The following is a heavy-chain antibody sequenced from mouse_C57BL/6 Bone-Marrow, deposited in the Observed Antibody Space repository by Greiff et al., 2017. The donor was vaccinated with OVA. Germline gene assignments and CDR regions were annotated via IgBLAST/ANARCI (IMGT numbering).Heavy chain of an antibody. CDR3: TRHGSSSYYFDY. CDR2: IRNKANNHAT. Sequence: EVMLVESGGGLVQPGGSMKLSCAASGFTFSDAWMDWVRQSPEKGLEWVAEIRNKANNHATYYAESVKGRFTISRDDSKSSVYLQMNSLRAEDTGIYYCTRHGSSSYYFDYWGQGTTLTVSS. D-gene: IGHD1-1*01. CDR1: GFTFSDAW. V-gene: IGHV6-6*01. J-gene: IGHJ2*01.